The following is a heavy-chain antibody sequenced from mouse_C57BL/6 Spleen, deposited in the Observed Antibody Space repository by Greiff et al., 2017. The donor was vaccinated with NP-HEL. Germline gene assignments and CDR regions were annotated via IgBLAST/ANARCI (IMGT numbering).Heavy chain of an antibody. J-gene: IGHJ3*01. V-gene: IGHV1-22*01. CDR1: GYTFTDYN. CDR3: AMGTAVVTRFAY. Sequence: EVQLQQSGPELVKPGASVKMSCKASGYTFTDYNMHWVKQSHGKSLEWIGYINPNNGGTSYNQKFKGKATLTVNKSSSTAYMELRSLTSEDSAVYYCAMGTAVVTRFAYWGQGTLVTVSA. CDR2: INPNNGGT. D-gene: IGHD1-1*01.